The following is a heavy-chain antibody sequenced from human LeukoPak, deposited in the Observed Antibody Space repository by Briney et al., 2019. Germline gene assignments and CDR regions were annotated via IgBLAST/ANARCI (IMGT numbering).Heavy chain of an antibody. D-gene: IGHD4-17*01. J-gene: IGHJ6*03. V-gene: IGHV1-18*01. CDR3: ARARTGWMTTVTTPRYYYYMDV. CDR1: GYTFTSYG. Sequence: GASVKVSCKASGYTFTSYGINWVRQAPGQGLEWMGWISAYNGNTNYAQKLQGRVTMTTDTSTSTAYMELRSLRSDDTAVYYCARARTGWMTTVTTPRYYYYMDVWGKGTTVTVSS. CDR2: ISAYNGNT.